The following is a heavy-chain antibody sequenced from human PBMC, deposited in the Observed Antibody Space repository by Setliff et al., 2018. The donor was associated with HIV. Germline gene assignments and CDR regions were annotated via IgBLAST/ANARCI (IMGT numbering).Heavy chain of an antibody. V-gene: IGHV1-18*01. Sequence: ASVKVSCKASGYTFTTYGISWVRQAPGQGLEWMGWTSGDNVKTTYEQKLQDRLTMTTDTSTSTAFMELSSPRSEDTAVYYCAREVHHAAYNFDLWGQGTLVTVSS. D-gene: IGHD1-1*01. J-gene: IGHJ4*02. CDR1: GYTFTTYG. CDR2: TSGDNVKT. CDR3: AREVHHAAYNFDL.